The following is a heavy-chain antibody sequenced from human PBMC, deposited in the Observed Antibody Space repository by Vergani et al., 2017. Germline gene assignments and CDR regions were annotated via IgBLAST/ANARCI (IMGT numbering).Heavy chain of an antibody. CDR2: ISGSGGST. J-gene: IGHJ4*02. CDR3: AKDPDYSNYAFDY. CDR1: GFTFSDYY. D-gene: IGHD4-11*01. V-gene: IGHV3-23*04. Sequence: VQLVESGGGLVKPGGSLRLSCAASGFTFSDYYMSWIRQAPGKGLEWVSAISGSGGSTYYADSVKGRFTISRDNSKNTLYLQMNSLRAEDTAVYYCAKDPDYSNYAFDYWGQGTLVTVSS.